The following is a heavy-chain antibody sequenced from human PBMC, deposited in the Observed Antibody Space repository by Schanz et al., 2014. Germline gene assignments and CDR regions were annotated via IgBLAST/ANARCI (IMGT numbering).Heavy chain of an antibody. V-gene: IGHV3-23*04. CDR1: GFNFRSYP. J-gene: IGHJ4*02. Sequence: EVQLVESGGGLVQPGGSLRLSCAASGFNFRSYPMSWVRQAPGKGLEWVSAISASGGSTYYADSVKGRFTISRDNSKTKLYVQLNSLRAEDTAVYYCAKDPYGSGNHYTYWGRGALVSVSS. CDR2: ISASGGST. D-gene: IGHD3-10*01. CDR3: AKDPYGSGNHYTY.